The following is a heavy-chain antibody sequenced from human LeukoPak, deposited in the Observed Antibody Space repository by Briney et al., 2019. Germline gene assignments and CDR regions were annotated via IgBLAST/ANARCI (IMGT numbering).Heavy chain of an antibody. CDR2: MNPNSGNA. J-gene: IGHJ6*02. V-gene: IGHV1-8*02. CDR3: ATQRWEKLHGSYYYDGMDV. CDR1: GYTFTNYD. Sequence: GASVKVSCKASGYTFTNYDINWVRQASGQGLEWVGWMNPNSGNAGFAQKFKGRITMTGDTTTNTAYMEVFSLTSDDTAIYYCATQRWEKLHGSYYYDGMDVWGQGTTVPVS. D-gene: IGHD1-26*01.